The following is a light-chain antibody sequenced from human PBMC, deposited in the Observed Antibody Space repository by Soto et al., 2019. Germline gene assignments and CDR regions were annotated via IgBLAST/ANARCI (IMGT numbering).Light chain of an antibody. Sequence: EIVLTQSPGTMSLSPGERATLSCRASQSFSGSYLAWYQPKPGQAGQGRRLLLYDASRRDTGIPDRFSGSGSRADFTLPISRLEPEDFAVYYCQQYGSSPYTFVQGTKLEIK. CDR2: DAS. CDR3: QQYGSSPYT. J-gene: IGKJ2*01. V-gene: IGKV3-20*01. CDR1: QSFSGSY.